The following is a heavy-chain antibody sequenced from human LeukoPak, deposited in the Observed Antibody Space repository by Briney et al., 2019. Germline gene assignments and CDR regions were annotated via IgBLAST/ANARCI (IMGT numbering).Heavy chain of an antibody. D-gene: IGHD4-17*01. Sequence: SETLSLTCAVYGGPFSSYYWTWIRRSPGKGLEWIGEINHNKTTNYNPSLTSRVTISVDTSKNQFSLKLSSVTAADTAVYYCARETDYGDYAIDYWGQGTLVTVSS. CDR1: GGPFSSYY. CDR2: INHNKTT. CDR3: ARETDYGDYAIDY. V-gene: IGHV4-34*01. J-gene: IGHJ4*02.